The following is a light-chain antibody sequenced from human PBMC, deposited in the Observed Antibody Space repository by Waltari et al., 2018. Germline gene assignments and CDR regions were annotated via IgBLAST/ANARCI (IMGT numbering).Light chain of an antibody. V-gene: IGKV3-15*01. CDR3: QQYNNWPPAT. CDR1: QSVAST. CDR2: GAS. J-gene: IGKJ2*01. Sequence: EIVMTQSPATLSVSPGERATLSCRASQSVASTVAWYQQKPGQAPRLLIYGASTRATGIPARFSGSGSGTEFTLTISSLQSEDFAVYYCQQYNNWPPATFGQGTKLEIK.